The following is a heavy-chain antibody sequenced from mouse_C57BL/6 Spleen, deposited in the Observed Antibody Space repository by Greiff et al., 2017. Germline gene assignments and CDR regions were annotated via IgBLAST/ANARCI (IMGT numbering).Heavy chain of an antibody. Sequence: EVKVVESEGGLVQPGSSMKLSCTASGFTFSDYYMAWVRQVPEKGLEWVANINYDGSSTYYLDSLKSRFTFSRDNAKNIPYLQMSSLKSEDTATYYCARDYCGSSYFDYWGQGTTLTVSS. CDR1: GFTFSDYY. CDR3: ARDYCGSSYFDY. CDR2: INYDGSST. J-gene: IGHJ2*01. D-gene: IGHD1-1*01. V-gene: IGHV5-16*01.